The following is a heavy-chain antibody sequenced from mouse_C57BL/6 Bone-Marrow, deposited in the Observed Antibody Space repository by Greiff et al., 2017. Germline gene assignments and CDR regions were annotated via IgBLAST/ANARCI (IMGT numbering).Heavy chain of an antibody. CDR3: ARPYYYGSSCLAY. Sequence: VQLQQSGAELARPGASVKLSCKASGYTFTSSGISWVKQRTGKGLEWIGEIYPRSGNTYYNEKFKGKATLTADKSSSTAYMELRSLTSEYSAVYFCARPYYYGSSCLAYWGQGTLVTVSA. CDR1: GYTFTSSG. J-gene: IGHJ3*01. CDR2: IYPRSGNT. V-gene: IGHV1-81*01. D-gene: IGHD1-1*01.